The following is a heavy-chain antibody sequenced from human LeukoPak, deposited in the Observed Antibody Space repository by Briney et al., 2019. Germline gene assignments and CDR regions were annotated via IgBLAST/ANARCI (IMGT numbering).Heavy chain of an antibody. Sequence: AGGSLRLSCAASGLNFINAWMSWVRQAPGKGLEYVSAISSNGGSTYYADSVKGRFTISRDNSKNTLYLQMSSLRAEDTAVYYCVKDDSSGAFDIWGQGTMVTVSS. V-gene: IGHV3-64D*06. CDR3: VKDDSSGAFDI. CDR2: ISSNGGST. CDR1: GLNFINAW. J-gene: IGHJ3*02. D-gene: IGHD6-19*01.